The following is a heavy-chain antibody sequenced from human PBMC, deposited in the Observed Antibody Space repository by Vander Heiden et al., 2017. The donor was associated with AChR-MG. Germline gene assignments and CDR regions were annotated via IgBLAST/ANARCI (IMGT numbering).Heavy chain of an antibody. CDR3: ARLRDPLYYYYGMDV. CDR1: GFTLSSYS. J-gene: IGHJ6*02. V-gene: IGHV3-48*02. CDR2: ISSSSSTI. D-gene: IGHD6-6*01. Sequence: EVQLVESGGGLVQPGGSLRLSCAASGFTLSSYSMDWVRQAPGKGLEWVSYISSSSSTIYYADAVKVRFTISRDNAKNSLYLPMNSMRDEDTAVYYCARLRDPLYYYYGMDVWGQGNTVTVSS.